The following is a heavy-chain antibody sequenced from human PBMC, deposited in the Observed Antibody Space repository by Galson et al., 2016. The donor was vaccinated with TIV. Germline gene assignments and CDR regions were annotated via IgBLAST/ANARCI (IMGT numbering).Heavy chain of an antibody. CDR3: ARDFPPGYGSSFNDY. Sequence: SLRLSCAASGFTFSSYWMSWVRQAPGKGLEWVANIKQDGGEKYYVDSVKGRFTISRDNAKNPLFLQMNSLRAEDRAVYYCARDFPPGYGSSFNDYWGQGTLVTVSS. D-gene: IGHD6-13*01. CDR2: IKQDGGEK. V-gene: IGHV3-7*01. CDR1: GFTFSSYW. J-gene: IGHJ4*02.